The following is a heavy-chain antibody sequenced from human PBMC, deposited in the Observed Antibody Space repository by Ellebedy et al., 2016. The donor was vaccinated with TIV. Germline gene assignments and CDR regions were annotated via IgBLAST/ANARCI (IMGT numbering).Heavy chain of an antibody. D-gene: IGHD6-6*01. CDR3: ARELEYTSTYYYYYGMDV. V-gene: IGHV1-18*01. Sequence: AASVKVSCKASGYTFTRYGISWVRQAPGQGLEWMGWINGYNGNTNYSHKLRGRVTMTTDTSTSTAYMELWSLRFNDTAVYYCARELEYTSTYYYYYGMDVWGQGTTVTVSS. J-gene: IGHJ6*02. CDR1: GYTFTRYG. CDR2: INGYNGNT.